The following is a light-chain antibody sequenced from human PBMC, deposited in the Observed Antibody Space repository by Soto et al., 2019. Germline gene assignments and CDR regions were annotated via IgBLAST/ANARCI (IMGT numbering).Light chain of an antibody. CDR1: SSNIGAGYD. CDR2: GNS. V-gene: IGLV1-40*01. CDR3: QSYDSSLSGPV. Sequence: QAVVTQPPSVSGAPGQRVTISCTGSSSNIGAGYDVHWYQQLPGTAPKLLIYGNSNRPSGVPDRFSGSKSGTSAFLAITGLQAEDEADYYCQSYDSSLSGPVFGGGTKLTVL. J-gene: IGLJ2*01.